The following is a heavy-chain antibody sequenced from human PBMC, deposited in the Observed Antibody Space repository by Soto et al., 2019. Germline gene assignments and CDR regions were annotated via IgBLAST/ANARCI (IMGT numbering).Heavy chain of an antibody. CDR1: GQSFISYY. CDR3: ARNEPPAPDIVVVAKFDY. J-gene: IGHJ4*02. CDR2: ITHSGST. D-gene: IGHD2-15*01. V-gene: IGHV4-34*01. Sequence: ETLSLTCAVYGQSFISYYCIWIRQPPGKGVEWIGDITHSGSTNYNPSIKSRVTISVDTSKHQFSLKLSSVPAAETAVYYCARNEPPAPDIVVVAKFDYWGQGTLVTVSS.